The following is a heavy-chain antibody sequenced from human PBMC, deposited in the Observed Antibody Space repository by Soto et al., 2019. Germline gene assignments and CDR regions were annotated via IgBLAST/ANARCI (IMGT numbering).Heavy chain of an antibody. J-gene: IGHJ3*01. D-gene: IGHD6-19*01. V-gene: IGHV3-48*01. CDR1: GFTFSSYS. CDR2: ISSGSSTI. Sequence: GGSLRLSCAASGFTFSSYSMNWVRQAPGKGLEWVSYISSGSSTIYYADSVKGRFTISRDNAQNSLYLQMNSLRAEDTAVYYCAKTYSSGRGAFDVWGQGTMVNVSS. CDR3: AKTYSSGRGAFDV.